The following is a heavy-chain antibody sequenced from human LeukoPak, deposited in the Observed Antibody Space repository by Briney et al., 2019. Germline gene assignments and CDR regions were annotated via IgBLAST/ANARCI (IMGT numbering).Heavy chain of an antibody. CDR1: GYSISSGYY. D-gene: IGHD6-6*01. V-gene: IGHV4-38-2*02. CDR2: IYHSGST. Sequence: PSETLSLTCTVSGYSISSGYYWGWIRQPPGKGLEWIGTIYHSGSTNYNPSLKSRVTISVDTSKNQFSLKLSSVTAADTAVYYCARGKLAARVHYYYYMDVWGKGTTVTVSS. J-gene: IGHJ6*03. CDR3: ARGKLAARVHYYYYMDV.